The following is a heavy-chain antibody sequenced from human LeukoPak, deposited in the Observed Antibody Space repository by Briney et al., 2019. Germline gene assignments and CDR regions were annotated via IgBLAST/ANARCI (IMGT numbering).Heavy chain of an antibody. CDR2: IYTSGST. J-gene: IGHJ4*02. CDR1: GGSISSYY. Sequence: PSETLSLTCTVSGGSISSYYWSWIRQPAGKGLEWIGRIYTSGSTNYNPSLKSRVTMSVDTSKNQFSLKLSSVTAADTAVYYCARDPSAVVTEYYFDYWGQGTLVIVSS. V-gene: IGHV4-4*07. D-gene: IGHD4-23*01. CDR3: ARDPSAVVTEYYFDY.